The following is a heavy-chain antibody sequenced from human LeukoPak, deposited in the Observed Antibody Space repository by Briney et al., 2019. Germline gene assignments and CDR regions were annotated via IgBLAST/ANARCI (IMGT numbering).Heavy chain of an antibody. CDR2: IYTSGST. CDR1: GGSISSYY. Sequence: PSETLSLTCTVSGGSISSYYWSWIRQPAGKGLEWIGRIYTSGSTNYNPSLKSRVTMSVDTSKNQFSLKLSSVTAADTAVYYCARPFTISEDWYFDLWGRGTLVTVSS. D-gene: IGHD3-3*01. CDR3: ARPFTISEDWYFDL. V-gene: IGHV4-4*07. J-gene: IGHJ2*01.